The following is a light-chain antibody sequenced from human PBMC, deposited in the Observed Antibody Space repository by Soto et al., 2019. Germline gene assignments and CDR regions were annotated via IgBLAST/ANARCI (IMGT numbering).Light chain of an antibody. CDR1: QSISSW. V-gene: IGKV1-5*01. J-gene: IGKJ1*01. CDR3: QQYSAYPWT. CDR2: DAS. Sequence: DIQMTQSPSTLSASVGDRVTITCRASQSISSWLAWYQQKPGKAPKLLIYDASSLESGVPSRFSGSGSGTEFTLTITSLQPDDSATFYCQQYSAYPWTFGQGTKVDIK.